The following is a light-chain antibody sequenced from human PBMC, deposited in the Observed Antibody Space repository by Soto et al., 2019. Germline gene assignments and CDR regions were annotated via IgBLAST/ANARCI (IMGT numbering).Light chain of an antibody. CDR1: SSNIGSNY. J-gene: IGLJ3*02. V-gene: IGLV1-47*01. CDR2: RDD. Sequence: QLVLTQAPSASGTPGQRVTISCSGTSSNIGSNYVSWYQQFPGTAPKLLISRDDQRPSGVPARFSASKSGTSASLVISGLRSEDEADYFCAAWDDSLRGPNLMFGGGTKLTVL. CDR3: AAWDDSLRGPNLM.